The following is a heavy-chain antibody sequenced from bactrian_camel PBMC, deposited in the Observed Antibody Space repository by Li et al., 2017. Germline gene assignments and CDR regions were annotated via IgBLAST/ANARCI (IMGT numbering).Heavy chain of an antibody. J-gene: IGHJ4*01. CDR1: GYILSSCK. CDR2: RSSEGTT. Sequence: HVQLVESGEGSVQAGGSLKLACAASGYILSSCKMGWFRQAPGKERELVSSRSSEGTTTYADSVKGRFTISQDKAKSTVYLEMDNLNPDDTAMYYCAAAPFCPLDNVQYWGQGTQVTVS. CDR3: AAAPFCPLDNVQY. V-gene: IGHV3S53*01.